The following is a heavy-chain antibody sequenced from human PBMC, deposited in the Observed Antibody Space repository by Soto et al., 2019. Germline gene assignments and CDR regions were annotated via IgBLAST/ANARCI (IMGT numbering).Heavy chain of an antibody. CDR2: ISSSSSYI. D-gene: IGHD3-10*01. CDR1: GFTFSSYS. Sequence: GGSLRLSCAASGFTFSSYSMNWVRQAPGKGLEWVSSISSSSSYIYYADSVMGRFTISRDNAKNSLYLQMNSLRAEDTAVYYCARDMSRVRDAFDIWGQGTMVTVSS. V-gene: IGHV3-21*01. J-gene: IGHJ3*02. CDR3: ARDMSRVRDAFDI.